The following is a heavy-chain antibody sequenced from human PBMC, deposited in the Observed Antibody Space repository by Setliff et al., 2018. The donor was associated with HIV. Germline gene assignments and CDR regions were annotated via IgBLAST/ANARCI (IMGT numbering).Heavy chain of an antibody. Sequence: GGSLRLSCEASGFTFSTYSMNWVRQAPGKGLEWVSYISKSGDYSNYADSVRGRFTISRDNAKNSLYLQMSSLRAEDTAVYYCAREVTSFEAFDLWGQGTMVTVSS. D-gene: IGHD2-21*02. V-gene: IGHV3-21*05. CDR2: ISKSGDYS. CDR3: AREVTSFEAFDL. CDR1: GFTFSTYS. J-gene: IGHJ3*01.